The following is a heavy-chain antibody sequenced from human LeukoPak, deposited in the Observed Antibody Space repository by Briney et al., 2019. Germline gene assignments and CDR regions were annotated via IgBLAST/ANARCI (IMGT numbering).Heavy chain of an antibody. CDR3: ARDVTYHGGDWFDP. D-gene: IGHD4-23*01. J-gene: IGHJ5*02. V-gene: IGHV3-48*04. CDR2: ISSTAGSI. Sequence: GGSLRLSCAASEFTFSSYSMSWVRQAPGKGLEWVSYISSTAGSIYYADSVKGRFTISRDNAKNSLYSQMNSLRAEDTAVYYCARDVTYHGGDWFDPWGQGTLVTVSS. CDR1: EFTFSSYS.